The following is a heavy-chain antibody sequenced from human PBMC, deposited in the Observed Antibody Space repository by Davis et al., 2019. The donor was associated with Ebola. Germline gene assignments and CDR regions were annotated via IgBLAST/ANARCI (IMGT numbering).Heavy chain of an antibody. J-gene: IGHJ5*02. CDR2: INPSGGST. CDR3: ARGITMVRGGGGWIVDP. Sequence: ASVKVTCKASGYTFTSYYMHWVRQAPGQGLEWIGIINPSGGSTSYAQKLQGRVTMTTDTSTSTAYMELRSLRSDDTAVYYCARGITMVRGGGGWIVDPWGQGTLVTVSS. D-gene: IGHD3-10*01. V-gene: IGHV1-46*01. CDR1: GYTFTSYY.